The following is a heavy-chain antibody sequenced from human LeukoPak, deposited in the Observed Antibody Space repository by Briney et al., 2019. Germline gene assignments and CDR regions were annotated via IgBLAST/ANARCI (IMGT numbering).Heavy chain of an antibody. J-gene: IGHJ3*02. CDR1: GFTFSSYE. Sequence: PGGSLRLSCEGSGFTFSSYEMNWVRQAPGKGLEWVSYISSSGDTVFYADSVKGRSTISRDNAKKSLYLQMNSLRADYTAIYYCARQSRDGCNSAFDIWGQGTMVTVSS. D-gene: IGHD5-24*01. V-gene: IGHV3-48*03. CDR2: ISSSGDTV. CDR3: ARQSRDGCNSAFDI.